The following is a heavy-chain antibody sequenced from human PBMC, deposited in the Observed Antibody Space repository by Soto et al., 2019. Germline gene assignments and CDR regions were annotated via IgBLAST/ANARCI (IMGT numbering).Heavy chain of an antibody. V-gene: IGHV4-59*01. D-gene: IGHD6-13*01. CDR3: ARISSWHHMRPLDP. CDR2: IYYSVST. J-gene: IGHJ5*02. CDR1: GGSISSYY. Sequence: PSETLYLTCTVSGGSISSYYWSWIRQPPGKGLEWIGYIYYSVSTNYNPSLKSRVTISVDTSKNQFSLKLSSVTAADTAVYYCARISSWHHMRPLDPSGQGTVVTGFS.